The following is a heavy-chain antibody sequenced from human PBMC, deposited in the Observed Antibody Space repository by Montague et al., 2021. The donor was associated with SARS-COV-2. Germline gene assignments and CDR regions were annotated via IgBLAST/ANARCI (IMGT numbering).Heavy chain of an antibody. J-gene: IGHJ4*02. Sequence: SETLSLTCSVSGGSFSSGDSYWGWLRQAPGKGLEWIGDLHYAGSAYYXXXLRSRVTISADTSKNRFSLKLNSVTAADTAVYYCVATYNGNWYYFDYWGQGTLVTVSS. CDR2: LHYAGSA. D-gene: IGHD6-13*01. CDR3: VATYNGNWYYFDY. CDR1: GGSFSSGDSY. V-gene: IGHV4-39*01.